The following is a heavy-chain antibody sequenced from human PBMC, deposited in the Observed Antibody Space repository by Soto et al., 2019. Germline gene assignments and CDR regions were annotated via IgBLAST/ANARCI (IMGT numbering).Heavy chain of an antibody. V-gene: IGHV4-4*02. CDR2: IYHSGST. CDR1: GGSISSSNW. Sequence: VQLQESGPGLVKPSGTLSLTCAVSGGSISSSNWWSWVRQPPGKGLEWIGEIYHSGSTNYNPSLKSRVTISVDKSKNQFSLKLSSVTAADTAVYYCARLPNYYDSSGYYETPDYWGQGTLVTVSS. D-gene: IGHD3-22*01. CDR3: ARLPNYYDSSGYYETPDY. J-gene: IGHJ4*02.